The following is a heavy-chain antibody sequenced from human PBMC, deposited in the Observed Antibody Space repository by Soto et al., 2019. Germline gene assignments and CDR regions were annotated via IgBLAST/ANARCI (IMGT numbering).Heavy chain of an antibody. J-gene: IGHJ6*02. D-gene: IGHD3-10*01. Sequence: GGSLRLSCSASGFTFRSYEMNWVRQAPGKGLEWVSYISASGSDKGYADSVKGRFIVSRDNDKKSLSLQMNNLRAEDTAVYYCAKHAVCGYAYGSRRCGLDVWGQWTTGTVSS. V-gene: IGHV3-48*03. CDR1: GFTFRSYE. CDR2: ISASGSDK. CDR3: AKHAVCGYAYGSRRCGLDV.